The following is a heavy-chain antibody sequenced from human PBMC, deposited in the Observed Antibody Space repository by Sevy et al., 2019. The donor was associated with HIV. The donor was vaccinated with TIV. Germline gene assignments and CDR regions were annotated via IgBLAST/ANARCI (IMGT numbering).Heavy chain of an antibody. V-gene: IGHV3-49*03. CDR3: TRGRYTYVPFDY. Sequence: GGSLRLSCTASGFTFGDYAMNWFRQAPGKGLEWVGFIRTKAYGGTTEYAASVKDRITISRDDSKSIAYLQMNSLKTEDTAVYYCTRGRYTYVPFDYWGQGTLVTVSS. J-gene: IGHJ4*02. CDR1: GFTFGDYA. D-gene: IGHD3-10*02. CDR2: IRTKAYGGTT.